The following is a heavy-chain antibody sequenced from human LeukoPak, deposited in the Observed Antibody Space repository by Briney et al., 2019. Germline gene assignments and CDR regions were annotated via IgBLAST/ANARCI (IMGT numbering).Heavy chain of an antibody. V-gene: IGHV4-59*01. CDR2: IYYSGNT. J-gene: IGHJ4*02. CDR3: ARAGPRRDGYNVDY. Sequence: SETLSLTCTVSGGSISYYYWGWIRQPPGKGLEWVGYIYYSGNTDYNPSLKSRVTMSVDTSRNQFSLRLTSVTAADTAVYYCARAGPRRDGYNVDYWGQGTLVSVCS. D-gene: IGHD5-24*01. CDR1: GGSISYYY.